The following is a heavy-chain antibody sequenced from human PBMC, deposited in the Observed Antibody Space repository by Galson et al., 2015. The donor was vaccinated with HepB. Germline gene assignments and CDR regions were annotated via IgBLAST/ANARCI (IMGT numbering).Heavy chain of an antibody. J-gene: IGHJ4*02. CDR3: ARGLMMGYFDY. CDR1: GFTFSSYA. V-gene: IGHV3-30-3*01. Sequence: SLRLSCAASGFTFSSYAMHWVRQAPGKGLEWVAVISYDGSNKYYADSVKGRFTTSRDNSKNTLYLQMNSLRAEDTAVYYCARGLMMGYFDYWGQGTLVTVSS. CDR2: ISYDGSNK. D-gene: IGHD3-16*01.